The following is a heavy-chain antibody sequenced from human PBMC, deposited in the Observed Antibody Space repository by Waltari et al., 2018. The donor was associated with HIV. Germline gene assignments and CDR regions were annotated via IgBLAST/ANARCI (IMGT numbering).Heavy chain of an antibody. D-gene: IGHD3-22*01. CDR1: GFSLSTSGVG. CDR2: IYLDDDK. Sequence: QITLKESGHTLVKPTQTLTLTCTFSGFSLSTSGVGVGWIRQPPGKALEWLALIYLDDDKRYSPSLKSRLTITKDTSKNQVVLTMTNMDPVDTATYYCAHSHYYDSIRVFDYWGQGTLVTVSS. V-gene: IGHV2-5*02. J-gene: IGHJ4*02. CDR3: AHSHYYDSIRVFDY.